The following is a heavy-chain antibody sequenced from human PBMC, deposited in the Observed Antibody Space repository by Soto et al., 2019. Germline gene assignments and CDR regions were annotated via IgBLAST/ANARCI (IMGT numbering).Heavy chain of an antibody. CDR2: IYYRGNA. D-gene: IGHD3-9*01. CDR3: ARLEGLATTSYYFDF. Sequence: SETLSLTCSVSDDSINSDKYYWGWIRQPPGKGLEWIGSIYYRGNAYYNPSLQTRVTISLDKSKSQFSPKLNSVTAADSAVYFCARLEGLATTSYYFDFWGPGALVTVSS. J-gene: IGHJ4*02. V-gene: IGHV4-39*01. CDR1: DDSINSDKYY.